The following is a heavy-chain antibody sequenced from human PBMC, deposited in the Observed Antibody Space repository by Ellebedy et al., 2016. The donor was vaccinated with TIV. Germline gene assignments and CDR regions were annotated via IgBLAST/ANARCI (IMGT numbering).Heavy chain of an antibody. CDR2: IWYDGSNK. D-gene: IGHD3-10*01. CDR1: GFTFSSYG. V-gene: IGHV3-33*01. J-gene: IGHJ6*02. Sequence: GESLKISCAASGFTFSSYGMHWVRQAPGKGLEWVAVIWYDGSNKYYADSVKGRFTISRDNSKNTLYLQMNSLRAEDTAVYYCAREPMVRGVIRRGYAMDVWGQGTTVTASS. CDR3: AREPMVRGVIRRGYAMDV.